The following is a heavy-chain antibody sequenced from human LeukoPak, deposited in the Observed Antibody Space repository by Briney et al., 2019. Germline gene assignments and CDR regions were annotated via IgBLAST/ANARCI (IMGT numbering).Heavy chain of an antibody. CDR3: ARNNASIVGATNYYYYGMDV. CDR2: INHSGST. J-gene: IGHJ6*02. Sequence: PSETLSLTCAVYGGSFSGYYWSWIRQPPGKGLEWIGEINHSGSTNYNPSLKSRVTISVDTSKNQFSLKLSSVTAADTAVYYCARNNASIVGATNYYYYGMDVWGQGTTVTVSS. D-gene: IGHD1-26*01. V-gene: IGHV4-34*01. CDR1: GGSFSGYY.